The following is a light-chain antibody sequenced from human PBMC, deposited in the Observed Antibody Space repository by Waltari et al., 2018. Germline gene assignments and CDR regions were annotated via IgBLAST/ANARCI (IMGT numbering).Light chain of an antibody. Sequence: SYELTQPPSVSVSPGQTARITCSGDAFPKQSAYRYQQKPGQAPVLVIYKDTERPSGIPERFSGSSSGTTVTLTISGVRAEDEADYYCQSADSSGTYPFGGGTKLTVL. CDR1: AFPKQS. CDR2: KDT. CDR3: QSADSSGTYP. V-gene: IGLV3-25*03. J-gene: IGLJ2*01.